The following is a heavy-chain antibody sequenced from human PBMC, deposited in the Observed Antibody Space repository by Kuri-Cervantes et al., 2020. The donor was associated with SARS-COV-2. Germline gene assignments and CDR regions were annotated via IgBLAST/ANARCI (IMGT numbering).Heavy chain of an antibody. D-gene: IGHD3-22*01. CDR1: GFTFSSYG. Sequence: GGSLRLSCAASGFTFSSYGMHWVRQAPGKGLEWVAVIWYDGSNKYYADSVKGRFTISRDNSKNTLYLQMNSLRAEDTAVYYCASRKGTDTEYYDSSGFIYWGQGTLVTVSS. V-gene: IGHV3-33*01. CDR2: IWYDGSNK. J-gene: IGHJ4*02. CDR3: ASRKGTDTEYYDSSGFIY.